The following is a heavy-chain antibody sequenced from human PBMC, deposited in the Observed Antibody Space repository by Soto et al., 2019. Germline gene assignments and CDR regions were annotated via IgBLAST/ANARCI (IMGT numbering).Heavy chain of an antibody. D-gene: IGHD4-17*01. V-gene: IGHV3-23*01. CDR2: ISGGGDST. CDR3: ARGQDDYGDSDVWFDP. CDR1: GFSFSSYG. J-gene: IGHJ5*02. Sequence: EEQLLESGGGLVQPGGSLRLSCAASGFSFSSYGMSWVRQAPGKGLEWVSGISGGGDSTYYADSVKGRFTISIDKSKNTLYLQMNSLRAEDTAVYYCARGQDDYGDSDVWFDPWGQGTLVSVSS.